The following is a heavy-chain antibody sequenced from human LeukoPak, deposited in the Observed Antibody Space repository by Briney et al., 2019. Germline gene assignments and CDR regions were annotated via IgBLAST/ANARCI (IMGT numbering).Heavy chain of an antibody. V-gene: IGHV4-39*01. CDR3: ARRGQAAGSKGAFDY. J-gene: IGHJ4*02. D-gene: IGHD6-13*01. CDR1: GGSISSTSYY. CDR2: IDYSGTT. Sequence: SETLSLTCTVSGGSISSTSYYWAWIRQPPGRGLEWIGSIDYSGTTYYNPSLKSRVTISVDMSKNQFSLKLSSVTASDTAKYFCARRGQAAGSKGAFDYWGQGTLVTVSS.